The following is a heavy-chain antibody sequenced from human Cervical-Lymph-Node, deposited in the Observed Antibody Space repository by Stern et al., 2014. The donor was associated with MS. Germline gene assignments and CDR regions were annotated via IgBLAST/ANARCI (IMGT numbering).Heavy chain of an antibody. CDR1: GGTFSNYA. CDR2: LIPIVCLA. CDR3: ARDGSNPFDV. Sequence: MQLVESGAEVKKPGSSVKVSCKASGGTFSNYAISWVRQAPGKGLEWMGGLIPIVCLANYAQKFQGRVTISADESTTTAYMEMSSLTSDDTAVYYCARDGSNPFDVWGQGTLVTVSS. V-gene: IGHV1-69*01. J-gene: IGHJ3*01. D-gene: IGHD5-24*01.